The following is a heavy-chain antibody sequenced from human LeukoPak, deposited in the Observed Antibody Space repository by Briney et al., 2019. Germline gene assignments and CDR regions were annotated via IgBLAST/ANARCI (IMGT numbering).Heavy chain of an antibody. J-gene: IGHJ5*02. CDR3: ARACGYSVWFDH. Sequence: SETLSLTCTVSGGSISSYYWSWIRQPPGKGLEWIGYIYYSGSTNYNPSLKSRVTISVDTSKNQFSLKLSSVTAADTAVYYCARACGYSVWFDHWGQGTLVTVSS. V-gene: IGHV4-59*01. D-gene: IGHD5-12*01. CDR2: IYYSGST. CDR1: GGSISSYY.